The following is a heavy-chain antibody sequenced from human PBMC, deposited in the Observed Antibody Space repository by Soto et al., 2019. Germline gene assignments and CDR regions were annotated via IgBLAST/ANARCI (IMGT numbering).Heavy chain of an antibody. D-gene: IGHD5-12*01. J-gene: IGHJ4*02. CDR3: AAGPVGGGYSLDY. CDR1: GFTFTRSA. Sequence: QMQLVQSGPEVKKPGTSVKVSCKASGFTFTRSAGHWVRQARGQGLEGIGWIVVGSGNTNYPQKFQERVTITRDMSTSTAYMELSSLRSEDTAVYYCAAGPVGGGYSLDYWGQGTLVTVSS. V-gene: IGHV1-58*01. CDR2: IVVGSGNT.